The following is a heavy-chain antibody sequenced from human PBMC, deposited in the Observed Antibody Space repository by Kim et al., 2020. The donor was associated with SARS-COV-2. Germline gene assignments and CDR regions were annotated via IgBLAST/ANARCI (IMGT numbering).Heavy chain of an antibody. CDR3: ARALIGDYDY. CDR2: K. V-gene: IGHV3-7*03. Sequence: KDYGDSVKGRLTISRDNAKHSLYLQMNSLRAEDTAVYYCARALIGDYDYWGQGTLVTVSS. D-gene: IGHD4-17*01. J-gene: IGHJ4*02.